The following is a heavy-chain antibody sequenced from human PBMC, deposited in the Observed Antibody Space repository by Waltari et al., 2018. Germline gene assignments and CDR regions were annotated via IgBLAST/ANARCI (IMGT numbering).Heavy chain of an antibody. CDR2: VIPFFGTS. CDR3: ARGYDFWSGYWPL. V-gene: IGHV1-69*05. CDR1: GGPFSSYA. J-gene: IGHJ4*02. D-gene: IGHD3-3*01. Sequence: QVQLVQSGAEVKKPGSSVKVSCKASGGPFSSYAISWVRQAPGQGLEWMGWVIPFFGTSKYAQKCQGRVTITTDESTSTAYMELSSLRSEDTAVYYCARGYDFWSGYWPLWGQGTLVTVSS.